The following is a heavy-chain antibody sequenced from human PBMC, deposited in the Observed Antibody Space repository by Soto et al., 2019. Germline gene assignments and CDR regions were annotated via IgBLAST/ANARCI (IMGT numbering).Heavy chain of an antibody. D-gene: IGHD1-26*01. Sequence: PGESLKISCKGSGYSFTSYWIGWVRQMPGKGLEWMGIIYPGDSDTRYSPSFQGQVTISADKSISTAYLQWSSLKASDTAMYYCARQEEWETTDYYYYGMDVWGQGTTVTVSS. J-gene: IGHJ6*02. CDR1: GYSFTSYW. V-gene: IGHV5-51*01. CDR2: IYPGDSDT. CDR3: ARQEEWETTDYYYYGMDV.